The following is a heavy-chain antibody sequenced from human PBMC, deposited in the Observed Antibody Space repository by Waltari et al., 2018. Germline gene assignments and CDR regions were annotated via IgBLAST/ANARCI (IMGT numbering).Heavy chain of an antibody. CDR2: IYYRGST. CDR1: GGSISSSSSY. CDR3: ARIVGATTVDY. V-gene: IGHV4-39*01. Sequence: QLQLQESGPGLVQPSETLSLTCTVPGGSISSSSSYWGGIRQPPGKGLEWIGSIYYRGSTYYNPSRKGRVTISVDTSKNQFSLKLSSVTAADTAVYYCARIVGATTVDYWGQGTLVTVSS. J-gene: IGHJ4*02. D-gene: IGHD1-26*01.